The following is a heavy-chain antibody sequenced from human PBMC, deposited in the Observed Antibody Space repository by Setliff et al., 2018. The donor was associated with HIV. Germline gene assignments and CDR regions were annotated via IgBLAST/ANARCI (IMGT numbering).Heavy chain of an antibody. V-gene: IGHV1-69*13. CDR1: GYTFTNYG. CDR3: AREEAASQGGANFDY. CDR2: IIPIFGTA. J-gene: IGHJ4*02. D-gene: IGHD2-15*01. Sequence: SAKVSCKASGYTFTNYGITWVRQAPGQGLEWMGGIIPIFGTANYAQKFQGRVTITADESTSTAYMELSSLRSEDTAVYYCAREEAASQGGANFDYWGQGTLVTVSS.